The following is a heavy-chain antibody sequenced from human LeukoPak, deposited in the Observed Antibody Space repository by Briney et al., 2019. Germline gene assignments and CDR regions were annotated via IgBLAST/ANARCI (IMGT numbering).Heavy chain of an antibody. CDR3: ATTSDFWSGLNFDY. Sequence: PSETLSLTCTVSGGSISSYYWSWIRQPPGKGLEWIGYIYYSGSTNYNPSLKSRVTISVGTSKNQFSLKLSSVTAADTAVYYCATTSDFWSGLNFDYWGQGTLVTVSS. CDR1: GGSISSYY. CDR2: IYYSGST. J-gene: IGHJ4*02. D-gene: IGHD3-3*01. V-gene: IGHV4-59*01.